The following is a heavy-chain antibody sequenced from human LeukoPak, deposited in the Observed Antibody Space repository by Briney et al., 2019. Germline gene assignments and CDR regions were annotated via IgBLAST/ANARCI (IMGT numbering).Heavy chain of an antibody. D-gene: IGHD5-18*01. V-gene: IGHV4-31*03. CDR1: GGSLSSGDYY. CDR3: ASRDTALDY. Sequence: SETLSLTCTVSGGSLSSGDYYWNWIRQYPGKGLEWIGCIYYTGSTSYSPSLKSRVSISRDTSKNQFSLNLQSVTAADTAVYYCASRDTALDYWGQGTLVTVSS. J-gene: IGHJ4*02. CDR2: IYYTGST.